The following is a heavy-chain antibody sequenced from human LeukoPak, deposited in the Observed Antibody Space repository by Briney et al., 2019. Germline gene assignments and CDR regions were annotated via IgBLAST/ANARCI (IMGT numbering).Heavy chain of an antibody. V-gene: IGHV3-30*02. J-gene: IGHJ4*02. Sequence: GGSLRLSCAASGFTFSIYGMHWVRQAPGKGLEWVAFIRYDGSNKYYADSVKGRFTISRDNSKNPLYLQMNSLRAEYTAVYYCATLRPPAATTKASDYWGQGTLVTVSS. D-gene: IGHD2-2*01. CDR3: ATLRPPAATTKASDY. CDR2: IRYDGSNK. CDR1: GFTFSIYG.